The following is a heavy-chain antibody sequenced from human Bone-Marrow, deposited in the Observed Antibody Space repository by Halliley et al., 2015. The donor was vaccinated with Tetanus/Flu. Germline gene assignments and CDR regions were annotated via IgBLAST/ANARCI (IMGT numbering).Heavy chain of an antibody. CDR2: MNANSGAA. CDR3: AKSVT. D-gene: IGHD4-17*01. J-gene: IGHJ4*02. Sequence: QLVQSGAEVKEPGASVKVSCRTSGYTFTDYDINWVRQAAGQGLEWMGWMNANSGAAGYAQKFQGRVTMTRNISITTAYMELSGLRSEDAAVYYCAKSVTWGQGTLVTVSS. CDR1: GYTFTDYD. V-gene: IGHV1-8*01.